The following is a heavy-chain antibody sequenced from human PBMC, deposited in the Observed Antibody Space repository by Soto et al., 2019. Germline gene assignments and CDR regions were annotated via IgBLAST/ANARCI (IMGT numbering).Heavy chain of an antibody. CDR2: ISASGSST. Sequence: PGGSLRLSCAASGFTFSSYSMNWVRQAPGKGLEWVSSISASGSSTYYADSVKGRFTISRDNSKNTLYLQMNSLSAEDTAVYYCAKQLYGYYYYGMDVWGQGTTVTVSS. V-gene: IGHV3-23*01. D-gene: IGHD2-8*01. CDR1: GFTFSSYS. J-gene: IGHJ6*02. CDR3: AKQLYGYYYYGMDV.